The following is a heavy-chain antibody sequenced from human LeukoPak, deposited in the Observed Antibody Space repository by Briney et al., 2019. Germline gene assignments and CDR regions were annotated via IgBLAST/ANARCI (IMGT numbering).Heavy chain of an antibody. Sequence: GGSLRLSCAASGFTFSSYSMNWVRQAPGKGLEWVSSISSSSSYIYYPDSVKGRFTISRDNAKNSLYLQMNGLRAEDTAVYYCARDVAYYYESSGYYSLGFDIWGQGTMVTVSS. J-gene: IGHJ3*02. V-gene: IGHV3-21*01. CDR3: ARDVAYYYESSGYYSLGFDI. CDR1: GFTFSSYS. D-gene: IGHD3-22*01. CDR2: ISSSSSYI.